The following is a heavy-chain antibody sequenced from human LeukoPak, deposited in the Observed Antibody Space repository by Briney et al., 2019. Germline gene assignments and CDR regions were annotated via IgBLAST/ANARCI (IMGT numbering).Heavy chain of an antibody. CDR2: IYTSGST. J-gene: IGHJ5*02. Sequence: PSETLSLTCTGSGGSISSYYWSWIRQPAGKGLEWIGRIYTSGSTNYNPSLKSRVTMSVDTSKNQFSLKLSSVTAADTAVYYCARDLLWFGELLTNWFDPWGQGTLVTVSS. V-gene: IGHV4-4*07. CDR3: ARDLLWFGELLTNWFDP. D-gene: IGHD3-10*01. CDR1: GGSISSYY.